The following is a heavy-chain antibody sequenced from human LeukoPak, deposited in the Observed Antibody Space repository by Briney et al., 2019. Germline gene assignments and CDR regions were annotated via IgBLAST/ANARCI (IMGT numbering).Heavy chain of an antibody. J-gene: IGHJ3*02. Sequence: PGGSLRLSCSASGFTFISYAMYWVRQAPGKGLEWVSGISDSGGSTYHADSVKGRFTISRDNSKNTLYLQMNSLRAEDTAVYYCARSPSVVTDAFDIWGQGTMVTVSS. CDR2: ISDSGGST. CDR3: ARSPSVVTDAFDI. V-gene: IGHV3-23*01. CDR1: GFTFISYA. D-gene: IGHD2-21*02.